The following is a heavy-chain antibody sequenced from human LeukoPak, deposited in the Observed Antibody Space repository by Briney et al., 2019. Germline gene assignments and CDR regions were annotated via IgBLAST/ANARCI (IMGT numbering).Heavy chain of an antibody. CDR2: IYYSGST. CDR1: GGSISSYY. J-gene: IGHJ5*02. D-gene: IGHD5-18*01. V-gene: IGHV4-59*01. Sequence: NPSETLSLTCTVSGGSISSYYWSWIRQPPGKGLEWIGYIYYSGSTNYNPSLKSRVTISVDTSKNQFSLKLSSVTAADTAVYYCARDPGSPAIVTFGFDPWGQGTLVTVSS. CDR3: ARDPGSPAIVTFGFDP.